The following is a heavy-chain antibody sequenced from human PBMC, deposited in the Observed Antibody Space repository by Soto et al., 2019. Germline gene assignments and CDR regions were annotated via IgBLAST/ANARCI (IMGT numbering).Heavy chain of an antibody. CDR2: IYYSGST. Sequence: PSETLSLTCTVSGGSISSGGYYWSWIRQHPGKGLEWIGYIYYSGSTYYNPSLKSRVTISVDTSKNQFSLKLSSVTAADTAVYYCARGYYDSSGYSLYYYGMDVWGQGTTVTV. V-gene: IGHV4-31*03. CDR1: GGSISSGGYY. D-gene: IGHD3-22*01. J-gene: IGHJ6*02. CDR3: ARGYYDSSGYSLYYYGMDV.